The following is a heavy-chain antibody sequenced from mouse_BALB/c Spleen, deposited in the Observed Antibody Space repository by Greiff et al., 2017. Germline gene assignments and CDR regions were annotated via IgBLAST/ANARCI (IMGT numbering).Heavy chain of an antibody. CDR1: GYSITSDYA. CDR2: ISYSGST. CDR3: AYDGFAY. D-gene: IGHD2-3*01. Sequence: EVHLVESGPGLVKPSQSLSLTCTVTGYSITSDYAWNWIRQFPGNKLEWMGYISYSGSTSYNPSLKSRISITRDTSKNQFFLQLNSVTTEDTATYYCAYDGFAYWGQGTLVTVSA. V-gene: IGHV3-2*02. J-gene: IGHJ3*01.